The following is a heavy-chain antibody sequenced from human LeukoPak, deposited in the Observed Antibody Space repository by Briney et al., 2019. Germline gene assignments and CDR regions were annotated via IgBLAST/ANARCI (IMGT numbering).Heavy chain of an antibody. CDR3: AREVVVPAATYYYYYYMDV. J-gene: IGHJ6*03. Sequence: SVKVSCKASGGTFSSYAISWVRQAPGQGLEWMGRIIPIFGTANYAQKFQGRVTITTDEPTSTAYMELSSLRSEDTAVYYCAREVVVPAATYYYYYYMDVWGKGTTVTVSS. D-gene: IGHD2-2*01. CDR1: GGTFSSYA. V-gene: IGHV1-69*05. CDR2: IIPIFGTA.